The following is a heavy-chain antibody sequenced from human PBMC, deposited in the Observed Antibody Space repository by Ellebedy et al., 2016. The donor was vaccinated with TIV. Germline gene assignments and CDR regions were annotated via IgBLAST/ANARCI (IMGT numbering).Heavy chain of an antibody. D-gene: IGHD4-17*01. CDR2: FYYFGDT. J-gene: IGHJ4*02. CDR1: NGSITTGGYY. Sequence: SETLSLTCTVSNGSITTGGYYWSWIRQRPGKGLEWIGYFYYFGDTYYTPSLKSRLTISADTSKNQLSLRLTSVTAADTAVYYCARHRDNGNLSENVDYWGQGTLVTVSS. V-gene: IGHV4-31*03. CDR3: ARHRDNGNLSENVDY.